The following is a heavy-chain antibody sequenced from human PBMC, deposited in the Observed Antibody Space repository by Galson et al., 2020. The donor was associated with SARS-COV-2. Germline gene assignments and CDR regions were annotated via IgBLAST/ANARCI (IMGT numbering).Heavy chain of an antibody. CDR1: SGSISTYY. CDR3: ARHIPGGGYYYGLDV. CDR2: VYYSGTT. J-gene: IGHJ6*02. Sequence: EISETLSLTCTVSSGSISTYYWSWIRQTPGKGLDWIGYVYYSGTTKENPSLKSRVTISVDTSKNQFSLKLRSVTAADTAVYYCARHIPGGGYYYGLDVWGQGTAVTVSS. D-gene: IGHD2-15*01. V-gene: IGHV4-59*08.